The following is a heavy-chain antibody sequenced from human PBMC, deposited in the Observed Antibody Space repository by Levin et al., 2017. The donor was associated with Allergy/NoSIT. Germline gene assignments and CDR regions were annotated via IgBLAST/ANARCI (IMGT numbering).Heavy chain of an antibody. CDR1: GFILRDYG. J-gene: IGHJ2*01. Sequence: GGSLRLSCEASGFILRDYGMQWVRQTPGKGLEWVAVIWYDGSHKYYADSVKGRFTISRDNSKNTLYLQLDSLRVEDTAVYYCARDGETYGDYIYWYFDLWGPGTLVTVSS. CDR3: ARDGETYGDYIYWYFDL. V-gene: IGHV3-33*01. CDR2: IWYDGSHK. D-gene: IGHD4-17*01.